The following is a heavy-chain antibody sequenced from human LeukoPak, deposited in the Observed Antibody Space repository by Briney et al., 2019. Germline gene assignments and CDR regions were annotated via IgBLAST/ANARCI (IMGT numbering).Heavy chain of an antibody. CDR2: ITWNSSSI. J-gene: IGHJ4*02. Sequence: PGGSLRLSCAASGFTFDDYYIHWVRQAPGKGLEWVSGITWNSSSIGYADSVKGRFTISRDNAKNSLFLQMNSLRPEDTALYYCARFGTGDFDYWGQGTLVTVSS. V-gene: IGHV3-9*01. CDR1: GFTFDDYY. D-gene: IGHD3-16*01. CDR3: ARFGTGDFDY.